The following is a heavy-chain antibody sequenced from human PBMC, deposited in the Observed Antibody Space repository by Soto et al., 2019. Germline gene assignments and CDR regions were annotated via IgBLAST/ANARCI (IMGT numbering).Heavy chain of an antibody. J-gene: IGHJ6*03. CDR3: AGFWSGYYTGMTHYYYMDV. CDR2: TSGSGGST. Sequence: GGSLRLSCAASGFTFSSYAMSWVRQAPGKGLEWVSATSGSGGSTYYADSVKGRFTISRDNSKNTLYLQMNSPRAEDTAVYYCAGFWSGYYTGMTHYYYMDVWGKGTTVTVSS. V-gene: IGHV3-23*01. D-gene: IGHD3-3*01. CDR1: GFTFSSYA.